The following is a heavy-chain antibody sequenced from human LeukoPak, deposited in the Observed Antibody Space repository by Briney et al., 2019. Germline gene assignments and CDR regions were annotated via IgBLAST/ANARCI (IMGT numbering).Heavy chain of an antibody. CDR1: GFTFSSYS. Sequence: GGSLRLSCAASGFTFSSYSMSWVRQAPGKGLEWVSVISSGGSTYYADSVKGRFTISRDNSKNTLCLQMNSLRAEDTAVYYCARNYYDILTGVRNWGQGTLVAVSS. D-gene: IGHD3-9*01. CDR3: ARNYYDILTGVRN. J-gene: IGHJ4*02. CDR2: ISSGGST. V-gene: IGHV3-53*01.